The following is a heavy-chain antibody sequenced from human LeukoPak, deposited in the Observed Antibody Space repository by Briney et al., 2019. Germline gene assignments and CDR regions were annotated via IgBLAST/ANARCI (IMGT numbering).Heavy chain of an antibody. J-gene: IGHJ4*02. CDR3: ASSLGGSYHGDFDY. CDR1: GFTFSSYS. V-gene: IGHV3-21*01. Sequence: GGSLRLSCAASGFTFSSYSMNWVRQAPRKGLEWVSSIRSSSSYIYYAESVKGRFTISRDNAKNSLFLQMNSLRAEDTAVYYCASSLGGSYHGDFDYWGQGTLVTVSS. CDR2: IRSSSSYI. D-gene: IGHD3-16*02.